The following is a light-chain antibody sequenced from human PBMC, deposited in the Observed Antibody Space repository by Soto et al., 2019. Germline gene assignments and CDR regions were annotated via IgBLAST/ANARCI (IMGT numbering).Light chain of an antibody. V-gene: IGLV2-8*01. CDR3: VSFAGGTYV. J-gene: IGLJ1*01. Sequence: QSVLTQPPSASGSPGQSVTISCTGTSSDVGAYIFVSWYQQHPGKAPKLMVYDVNRRPPGVPDRFLGSKSGNTAFLTVSGLQAEDQADYYCVSFAGGTYVFGTGTKLTVL. CDR1: SSDVGAYIF. CDR2: DVN.